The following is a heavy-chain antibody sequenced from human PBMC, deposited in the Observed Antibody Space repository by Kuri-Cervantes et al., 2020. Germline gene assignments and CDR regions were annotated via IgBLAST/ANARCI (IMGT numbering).Heavy chain of an antibody. D-gene: IGHD6-19*01. CDR3: VKDNAKGSDLYPGWFDP. Sequence: SVKVSCKASGGTFSSYAISWVRQAPGQGLEWMGGIIPIFGTANYAQKFQGRVTITTDESTSTAYMELSSLRAEDTALYYCVKDNAKGSDLYPGWFDPWGQGTLVTVSS. J-gene: IGHJ5*02. CDR1: GGTFSSYA. V-gene: IGHV1-69*05. CDR2: IIPIFGTA.